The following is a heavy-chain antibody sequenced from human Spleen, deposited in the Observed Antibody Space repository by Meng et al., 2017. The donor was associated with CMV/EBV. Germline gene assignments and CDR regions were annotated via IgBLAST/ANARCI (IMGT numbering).Heavy chain of an antibody. CDR1: GFIFSDHS. J-gene: IGHJ4*02. Sequence: GESLKISCAASGFIFSDHSLDWVRQTPGKGLEWVGRSRNKANRYTTEYAASVKGRFTVSRDESKNSLYLQMNSLKTEDTAVYYCVRGYNSFDSWGQGTLVTVSS. CDR2: SRNKANRYTT. CDR3: VRGYNSFDS. V-gene: IGHV3-72*01. D-gene: IGHD1-1*01.